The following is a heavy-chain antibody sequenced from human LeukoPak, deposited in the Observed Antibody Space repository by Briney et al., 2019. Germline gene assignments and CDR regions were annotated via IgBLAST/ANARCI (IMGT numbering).Heavy chain of an antibody. J-gene: IGHJ3*02. CDR1: GFXVSSSY. CDR3: ARVGSHNFAFDI. V-gene: IGHV3-66*01. Sequence: GGSLRLSCAASGFXVSSSYMSWVRQAPAKGLEWVSVIYSGGTTYYADSVKGRFTFSRDNSKNTLYLQMNSLRAEDTAVYYCARVGSHNFAFDIWGQGTMVTVSS. CDR2: IYSGGTT.